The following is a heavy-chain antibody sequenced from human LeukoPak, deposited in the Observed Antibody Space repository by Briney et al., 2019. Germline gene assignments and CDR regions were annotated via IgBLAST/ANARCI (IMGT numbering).Heavy chain of an antibody. V-gene: IGHV1-2*02. CDR1: GYTFTGYW. D-gene: IGHD3-9*01. J-gene: IGHJ5*02. CDR3: ATIDRYFDWSETPNWFDP. Sequence: ASVKLSCKAFGYTFTGYWMHWVRQAPGQGLEWMGWINPNSGGTNYAQKFQGRVTMTRDTSISTAYMELSRLRSDDTAVYYCATIDRYFDWSETPNWFDPWGQGTLVTVSS. CDR2: INPNSGGT.